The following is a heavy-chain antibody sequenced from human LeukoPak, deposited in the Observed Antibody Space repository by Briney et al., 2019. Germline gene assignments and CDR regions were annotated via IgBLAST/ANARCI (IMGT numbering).Heavy chain of an antibody. CDR2: IYSGGST. J-gene: IGHJ3*02. V-gene: IGHV3-53*01. CDR3: ARMGYDAFDI. CDR1: GFTVSTNY. Sequence: GGSLRLSCAASGFTVSTNYMTWVRQAPGKGLEWVSVIYSGGSTYFADSVKGRFTISRDNSKNTLYLQMNSLRAEDMAVYYCARMGYDAFDIWGQGTMVTVSA. D-gene: IGHD3-16*01.